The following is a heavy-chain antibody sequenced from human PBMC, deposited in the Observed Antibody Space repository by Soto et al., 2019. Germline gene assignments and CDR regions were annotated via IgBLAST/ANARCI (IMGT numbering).Heavy chain of an antibody. D-gene: IGHD6-19*01. Sequence: EVQLSESGGGFVQPGGSLRLSCEASGFNFNDYAMAWFRQAPGQGLEWVSSISGSGGHSSYVDSVKGRFTISRDNVKNILSLDMSDLRVEYTALYCCAKDCRRLALAVSAFESWGQGILVTVSS. V-gene: IGHV3-23*01. CDR1: GFNFNDYA. J-gene: IGHJ4*02. CDR3: AKDCRRLALAVSAFES. CDR2: ISGSGGHS.